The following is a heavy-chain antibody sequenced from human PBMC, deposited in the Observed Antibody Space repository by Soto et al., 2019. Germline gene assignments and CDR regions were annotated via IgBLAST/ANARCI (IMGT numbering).Heavy chain of an antibody. V-gene: IGHV5-10-1*01. J-gene: IGHJ6*02. D-gene: IGHD3-3*01. Sequence: HGESLKISCKGSGYSFTSYWISWVRQMPGKGLEWMGRIDPSDSYTNYSPSFQGHVTISADKSISTAYLQWSSLKASDTAMYYCASTRSDYYYYGMDVWGQGTTVTVSS. CDR1: GYSFTSYW. CDR3: ASTRSDYYYYGMDV. CDR2: IDPSDSYT.